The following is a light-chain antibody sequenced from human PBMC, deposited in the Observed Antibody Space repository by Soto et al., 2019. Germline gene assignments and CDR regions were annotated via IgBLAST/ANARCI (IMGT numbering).Light chain of an antibody. Sequence: EIVLTQSPATLSLSPGERATLSCRASQSVSSYLAWYQQKPGQAPRLLIYDTSNRATGIPARFSGSGSGTEFTLTISSLEPEDFAFYYCPQRSNRAEYTFGHGTKLDIK. CDR3: PQRSNRAEYT. CDR2: DTS. J-gene: IGKJ2*01. CDR1: QSVSSY. V-gene: IGKV3-11*01.